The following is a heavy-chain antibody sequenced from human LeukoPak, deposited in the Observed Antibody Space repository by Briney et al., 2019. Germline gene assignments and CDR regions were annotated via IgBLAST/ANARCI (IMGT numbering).Heavy chain of an antibody. V-gene: IGHV4-39*07. CDR1: GDSISSSSYY. Sequence: SETLSLTCTVSGDSISSSSYYWDWIRQPPGKGLEWIGSIFHSGSTYYNPSLKSRVTFSVDTSKNQFSLRLTSVTAADTALYYCARVRYNWNRDFDYWGQGTLVTVSS. J-gene: IGHJ4*02. CDR3: ARVRYNWNRDFDY. CDR2: IFHSGST. D-gene: IGHD1-20*01.